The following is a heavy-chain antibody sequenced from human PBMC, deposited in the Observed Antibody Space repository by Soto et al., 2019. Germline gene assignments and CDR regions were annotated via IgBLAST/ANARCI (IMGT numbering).Heavy chain of an antibody. CDR1: GCSIRSGGYY. J-gene: IGHJ6*02. D-gene: IGHD3-10*01. CDR3: AREDPRSYKTYYYYGMDV. V-gene: IGHV4-31*03. CDR2: IYYSGST. Sequence: PSETLSPTCTVSGCSIRSGGYYWSWIRQQPGKSLEWIGYIYYSGSTYYNPSLKSRVTISVDTSKNQFSLKLSSVTAADTAVYYCAREDPRSYKTYYYYGMDVWGQGTTVTVSS.